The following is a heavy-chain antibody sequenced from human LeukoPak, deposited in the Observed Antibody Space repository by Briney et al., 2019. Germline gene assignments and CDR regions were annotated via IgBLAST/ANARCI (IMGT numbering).Heavy chain of an antibody. D-gene: IGHD3-22*01. CDR2: IYSGGGA. CDR1: GFTVSTNY. CDR3: ARNPYDSSGYYSFFDF. J-gene: IGHJ4*02. Sequence: PGGSLRLPCAASGFTVSTNYVSWVRQAPGKGLEWVSVIYSGGGAYYADSVKGRFTISRDNSKNTLYLQMNSLRAEDTAVYYCARNPYDSSGYYSFFDFWGQGTLVTVSS. V-gene: IGHV3-53*01.